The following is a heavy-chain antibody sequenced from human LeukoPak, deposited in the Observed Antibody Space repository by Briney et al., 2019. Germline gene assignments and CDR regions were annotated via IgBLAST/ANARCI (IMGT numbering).Heavy chain of an antibody. D-gene: IGHD2-21*02. Sequence: PGGSLRLSCAASGFTFSSNAMHWVRQAPGKGLEWVAAITYDGSNKYYADSVKGRFTISRDNSKNTLYLQMNSLRAEDTAVYYCARGIMGGDYAQIRAFDIWGQGTMVTVSS. J-gene: IGHJ3*02. CDR1: GFTFSSNA. CDR2: ITYDGSNK. CDR3: ARGIMGGDYAQIRAFDI. V-gene: IGHV3-30-3*01.